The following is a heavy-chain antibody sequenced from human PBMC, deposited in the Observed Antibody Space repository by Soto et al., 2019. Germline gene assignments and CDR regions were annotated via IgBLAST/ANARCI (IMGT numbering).Heavy chain of an antibody. V-gene: IGHV3-66*01. Sequence: EVQLVESGGGLVQPGGSLRLSCAASGFTASNNYMSWVRQIPGKGLEWVSVIYSGGSTYYADSVKGRFTISRDNSKNTLYLKMNSLGAEGTAVYYCARLLLWGGGDYFDYWGQGTLVTVSS. D-gene: IGHD3-22*01. J-gene: IGHJ4*02. CDR1: GFTASNNY. CDR2: IYSGGST. CDR3: ARLLLWGGGDYFDY.